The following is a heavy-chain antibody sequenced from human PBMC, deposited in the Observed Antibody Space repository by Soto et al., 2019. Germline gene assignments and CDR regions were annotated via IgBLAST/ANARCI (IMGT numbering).Heavy chain of an antibody. V-gene: IGHV3-7*01. J-gene: IGHJ5*02. CDR3: GAWDSSNNP. CDR2: IKPDGTAQ. CDR1: GFTFSNFW. D-gene: IGHD1-26*01. Sequence: EGHLVQSGGGLVQPGGSLRLSCVASGFTFSNFWMNWVRQTPGKGLEWVANIKPDGTAQAYVDSVKGRFTVSRDNAKNSLYLQMNSLRADDTAIHFCGAWDSSNNPWGQGTLVTVSS.